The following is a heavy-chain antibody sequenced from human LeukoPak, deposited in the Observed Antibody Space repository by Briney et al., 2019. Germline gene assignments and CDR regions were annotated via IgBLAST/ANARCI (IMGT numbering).Heavy chain of an antibody. D-gene: IGHD2-2*01. CDR2: IYHSGST. CDR1: GGSISSSNW. J-gene: IGHJ3*02. Sequence: SETLSLTCAVSGGSISSSNWWSWVRQPPGKGLEWIGEIYHSGSTNYNPSLKSRVTISVDKSKNQFSLKLSSVTAADTAVYYCATNPRYCSSTSCRASDAFDIWGQGTMVTVSS. V-gene: IGHV4-4*02. CDR3: ATNPRYCSSTSCRASDAFDI.